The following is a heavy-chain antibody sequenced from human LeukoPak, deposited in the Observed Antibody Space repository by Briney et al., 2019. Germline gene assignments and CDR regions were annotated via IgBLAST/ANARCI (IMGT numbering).Heavy chain of an antibody. Sequence: PGGSLRLSCAVSGLTFSNAWMSWVRQAPGKGLEWLGRIKSKTNGGTTDYATPVKGRFTISRDDSRNTLFLQMNSLRAEDTAVYYCARDLSSGYYSGLIFDYWGQGTLVTVSS. V-gene: IGHV3-15*01. CDR1: GLTFSNAW. CDR2: IKSKTNGGTT. J-gene: IGHJ4*02. CDR3: ARDLSSGYYSGLIFDY. D-gene: IGHD3-22*01.